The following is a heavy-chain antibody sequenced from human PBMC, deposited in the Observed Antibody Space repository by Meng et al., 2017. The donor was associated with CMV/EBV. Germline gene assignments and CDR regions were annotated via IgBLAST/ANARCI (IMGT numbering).Heavy chain of an antibody. Sequence: GGSLRLSCAASGFTFSDYYMSWIRQAPGKGLEWVSYISSSGSTIYYADSVKGRFTISRDNAKNSLYLQMNSLRAEDTAVYYCARERVSSSTSCGSFDYWGQGTLVTVSS. J-gene: IGHJ4*02. CDR2: ISSSGSTI. CDR1: GFTFSDYY. V-gene: IGHV3-11*01. D-gene: IGHD2-2*01. CDR3: ARERVSSSTSCGSFDY.